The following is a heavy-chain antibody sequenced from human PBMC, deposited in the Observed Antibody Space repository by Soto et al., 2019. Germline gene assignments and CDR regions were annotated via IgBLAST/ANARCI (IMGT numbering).Heavy chain of an antibody. D-gene: IGHD2-21*02. Sequence: QITLKESGPTLVKPTQTLTLTCTFSAFSLSTGGVGVGWIRQPPGKALEWLALIYWDDDKRYSPSLRSRLTITKDTSKNQVVLTMTNMDPVDTATYYCIQSRCGGDCLQSYASYYYYSMDVWGQGTTVTVSS. CDR3: IQSRCGGDCLQSYASYYYYSMDV. V-gene: IGHV2-5*02. J-gene: IGHJ6*02. CDR1: AFSLSTGGVG. CDR2: IYWDDDK.